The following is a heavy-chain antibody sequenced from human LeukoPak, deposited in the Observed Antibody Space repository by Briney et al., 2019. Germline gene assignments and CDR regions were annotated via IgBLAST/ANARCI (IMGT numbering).Heavy chain of an antibody. V-gene: IGHV1-3*03. D-gene: IGHD5-24*01. J-gene: IGHJ4*02. CDR1: GYTFTSYA. Sequence: ASVKVSCKASGYTFTSYAIHWVRQAPGQTLEWLGWINPANGYAKYSQELQGRVTITRDTSASAAYLELSSLRSEDTAVYYCAIRDGYRDYWGQGTLVTVSS. CDR3: AIRDGYRDY. CDR2: INPANGYA.